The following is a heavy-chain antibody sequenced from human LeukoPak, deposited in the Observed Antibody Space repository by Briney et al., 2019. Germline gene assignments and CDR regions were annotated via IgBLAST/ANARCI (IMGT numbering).Heavy chain of an antibody. CDR2: IIPMFETT. CDR3: AREGRNHYFDY. CDR1: GGTFSSHS. J-gene: IGHJ4*02. Sequence: SVKVSCKTSGGTFSSHSISWVRQAPGQGLEWMGGIIPMFETTTYAQKFQGRVTITADKSTSTAYMELSSLRSEDTAVYYCAREGRNHYFDYWGQGTLVTVSS. V-gene: IGHV1-69*06.